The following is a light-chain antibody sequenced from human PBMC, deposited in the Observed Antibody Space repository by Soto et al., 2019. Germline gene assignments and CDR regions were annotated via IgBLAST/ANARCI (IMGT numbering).Light chain of an antibody. CDR3: AAWDDSLNAVV. CDR1: SSNIGSNT. J-gene: IGLJ2*01. V-gene: IGLV1-44*01. Sequence: VLTQPPSASGTPGQRVTISCSGSSSNIGSNTVNWYQQLPGTAPKLLIYSNNQRPSGVPDRFSGSKSGTSASLAISGLQSEDEADYYCAAWDDSLNAVVFGGGTKVTVL. CDR2: SNN.